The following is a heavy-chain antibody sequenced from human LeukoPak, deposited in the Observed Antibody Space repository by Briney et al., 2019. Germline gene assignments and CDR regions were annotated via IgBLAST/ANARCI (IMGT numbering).Heavy chain of an antibody. V-gene: IGHV3-48*04. CDR3: AKDMRGYSYGYYFDY. CDR2: ISSTSSTI. CDR1: GFTFSTYS. J-gene: IGHJ4*02. D-gene: IGHD5-18*01. Sequence: GGSLRLSCAASGFTFSTYSMNWVRQAPGKGLEWVSYISSTSSTIYYADSVKGRFTISRDNAKNSLYLQMNSLRAEDTALYYCAKDMRGYSYGYYFDYWGQGTLVTVSS.